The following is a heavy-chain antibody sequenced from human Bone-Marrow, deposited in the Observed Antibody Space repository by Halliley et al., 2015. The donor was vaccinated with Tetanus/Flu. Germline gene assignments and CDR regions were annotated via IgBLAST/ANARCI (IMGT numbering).Heavy chain of an antibody. J-gene: IGHJ4*02. CDR3: AGDIAGGFDL. Sequence: KGLEWVAGISYDGSNKYSADSVKGRFTISRDNSKNTLFLQMNSLRPEDTAIYYCAGDIAGGFDLWGQGTLVSVSS. V-gene: IGHV3-30*03. D-gene: IGHD1-26*01. CDR2: ISYDGSNK.